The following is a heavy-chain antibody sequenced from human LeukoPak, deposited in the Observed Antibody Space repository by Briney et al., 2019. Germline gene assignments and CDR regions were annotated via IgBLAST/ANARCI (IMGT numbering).Heavy chain of an antibody. Sequence: SETLSLTCTVSGNSISSGDNYWSWIRQPPGKGLEWIGYIYYSGSTNYHPSLKSRVTISVDTSKNQFSLKLSSVTAADTAVYYCARTPNCSGGSCYYYYYMDVWGKGTTVTISS. CDR2: IYYSGST. CDR1: GNSISSGDNY. CDR3: ARTPNCSGGSCYYYYYMDV. V-gene: IGHV4-61*08. J-gene: IGHJ6*03. D-gene: IGHD2-15*01.